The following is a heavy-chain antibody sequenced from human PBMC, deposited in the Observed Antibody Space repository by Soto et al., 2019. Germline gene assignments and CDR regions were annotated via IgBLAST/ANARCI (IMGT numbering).Heavy chain of an antibody. D-gene: IGHD3-10*01. CDR2: INPNSGGT. CDR3: AGGRYYYAMDV. CDR1: GHTFIDYY. J-gene: IGHJ6*02. Sequence: QVQLVQSGAEVKKPGASVKVSCKASGHTFIDYYLHWVRQAPGQGLEWMGWINPNSGGTNLALRFQGRVTMTRDTSVSTVSVELSGLRSDDTAVYYCAGGRYYYAMDVWGRGTTVTVSS. V-gene: IGHV1-2*02.